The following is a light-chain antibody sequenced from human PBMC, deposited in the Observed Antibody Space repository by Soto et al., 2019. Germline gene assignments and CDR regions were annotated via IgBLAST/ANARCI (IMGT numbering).Light chain of an antibody. CDR2: DVS. CDR1: SSDVGAYNY. V-gene: IGLV2-11*01. CDR3: CSYAGTYTYV. J-gene: IGLJ1*01. Sequence: QSALTQPRSVPGSPGQSVTISCTGTSSDVGAYNYVSWYQQHPGKAPELMIYDVSKRPSGVPDRFSGSKSGNTASLTISGLQAEDEADYYCCSYAGTYTYVFGTGTKLTVL.